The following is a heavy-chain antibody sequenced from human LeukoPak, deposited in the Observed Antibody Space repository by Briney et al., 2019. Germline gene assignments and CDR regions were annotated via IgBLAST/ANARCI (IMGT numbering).Heavy chain of an antibody. V-gene: IGHV4-39*01. CDR3: ASSNYDFWSGYYH. CDR2: IYQGGST. J-gene: IGHJ4*02. Sequence: PSETLSLTCNVSGGSISSTNYYWGWIRQPPGKGLEWIGSIYQGGSTYYNPSLKSRVTISVDTSKNQFSLRLSSVTAADTAVYYCASSNYDFWSGYYHWGQGTLVTVSS. D-gene: IGHD3-3*01. CDR1: GGSISSTNYY.